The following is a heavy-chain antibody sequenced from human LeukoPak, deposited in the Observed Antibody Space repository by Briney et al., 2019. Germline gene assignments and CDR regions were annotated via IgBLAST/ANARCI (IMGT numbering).Heavy chain of an antibody. J-gene: IGHJ3*02. Sequence: PGGSLRLSCAASGFTFSSYGMHWVRQAPGKGLEWVAVISYDGSNKYYADSVKGRFTISRDNSKNTLYVQMNSLRAEDTAVYYCAKEYDILTGYYASDIWGQGTMVTVSS. CDR1: GFTFSSYG. D-gene: IGHD3-9*01. CDR2: ISYDGSNK. V-gene: IGHV3-30*18. CDR3: AKEYDILTGYYASDI.